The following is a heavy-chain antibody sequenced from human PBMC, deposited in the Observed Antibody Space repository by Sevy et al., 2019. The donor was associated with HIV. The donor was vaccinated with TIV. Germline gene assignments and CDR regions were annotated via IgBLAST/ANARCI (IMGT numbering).Heavy chain of an antibody. CDR2: INSHGTIT. CDR1: GFTFSSHW. D-gene: IGHD3-3*01. V-gene: IGHV3-74*01. CDR3: ARGQLLRFLEWPSYGMDV. Sequence: GGSLRLSCAASGFTFSSHWMFWVRQAPGKGLVWVSHINSHGTITNYADSVKGRFAISRDNAKNTVYLQMNRLRAEDTAVYYCARGQLLRFLEWPSYGMDVWGQGTTVTVSS. J-gene: IGHJ6*02.